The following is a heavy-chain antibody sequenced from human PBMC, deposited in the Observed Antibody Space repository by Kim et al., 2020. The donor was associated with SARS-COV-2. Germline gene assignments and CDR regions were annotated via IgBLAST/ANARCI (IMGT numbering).Heavy chain of an antibody. D-gene: IGHD5-18*01. CDR2: IYYSGST. CDR1: GGSISSSSYY. J-gene: IGHJ6*02. V-gene: IGHV4-39*01. CDR3: ARVKVGSYGHEDHYGMDV. Sequence: SETLSLTCTVSGGSISSSSYYWGWIRQPPGKGLEWIGSIYYSGSTYYNPSLKSRVTISVDTSKNQFSLKLSSVTAADTAVYYCARVKVGSYGHEDHYGMDVWGQGTTVTVSS.